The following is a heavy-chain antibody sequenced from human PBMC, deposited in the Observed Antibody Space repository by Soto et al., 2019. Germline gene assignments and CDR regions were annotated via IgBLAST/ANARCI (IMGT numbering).Heavy chain of an antibody. J-gene: IGHJ3*02. CDR3: ARDSGAYSGSYYDAFDI. D-gene: IGHD1-26*01. CDR1: GGTFSSYA. CDR2: IIPIFGTA. Sequence: GASVKVSCKASGGTFSSYAISWVRQAPGQGLEWMGGIIPIFGTANYAQKFQGRVTITADESTSTAYMELSSLRSEDTAVYYCARDSGAYSGSYYDAFDIWGQGTTVTVSS. V-gene: IGHV1-69*13.